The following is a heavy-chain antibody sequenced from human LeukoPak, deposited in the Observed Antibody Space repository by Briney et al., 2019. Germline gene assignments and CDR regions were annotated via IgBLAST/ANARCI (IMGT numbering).Heavy chain of an antibody. J-gene: IGHJ4*02. D-gene: IGHD6-19*01. Sequence: GRSLRLSCAASGFTFDDYAMHWVRQAPGKGLERVSGISWNSGSIGYADSVKGRFTISRDNAKNSLYLQMNSLRAEDTAVYYCARDSSGQDYWGQGTLVTVSS. CDR1: GFTFDDYA. CDR2: ISWNSGSI. V-gene: IGHV3-9*01. CDR3: ARDSSGQDY.